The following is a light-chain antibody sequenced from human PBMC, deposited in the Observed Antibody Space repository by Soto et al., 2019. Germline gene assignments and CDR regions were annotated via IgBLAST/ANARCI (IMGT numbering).Light chain of an antibody. V-gene: IGKV3-11*01. Sequence: EIVLTQSPATLSLSPGERATLSCRASQNINNYLAWYQQKPGQAPRLLIYDTSNRATGIPARFSGSGSGTDFTLTISSLDPEDSAVYYCQQRKNWPPTAFGGGTKVEIK. CDR1: QNINNY. CDR2: DTS. J-gene: IGKJ4*01. CDR3: QQRKNWPPTA.